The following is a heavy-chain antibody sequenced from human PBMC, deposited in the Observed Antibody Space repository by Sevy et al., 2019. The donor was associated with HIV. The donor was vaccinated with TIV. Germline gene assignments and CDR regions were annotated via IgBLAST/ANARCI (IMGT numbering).Heavy chain of an antibody. CDR1: GGSISSYY. Sequence: SETLSLTCTVSGGSISSYYWSWIRQPPGKGLEWIGYIYYSGSTNYNPSLKSRVTISVDTSKNQFSLKRSSVTAADTAVYYCARRPQGYYGSGSYYGAFDIWGQGTMVTVSS. J-gene: IGHJ3*02. CDR2: IYYSGST. CDR3: ARRPQGYYGSGSYYGAFDI. V-gene: IGHV4-59*01. D-gene: IGHD3-10*01.